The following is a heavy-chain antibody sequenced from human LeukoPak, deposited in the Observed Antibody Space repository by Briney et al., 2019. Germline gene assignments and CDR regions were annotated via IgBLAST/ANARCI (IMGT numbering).Heavy chain of an antibody. V-gene: IGHV4-59*01. CDR1: GGSISSYY. D-gene: IGHD4-17*01. J-gene: IGHJ6*02. Sequence: PSETLSLTYTVSGGSISSYYWSWIRQPPGKGLEWIGYIYYSGSTNYNPSLKSRVTISVDTSKNQFSLKLSSVTAADTAVYYCARDGYDYGDYRGSYGMDVWGQGTTVTVSS. CDR3: ARDGYDYGDYRGSYGMDV. CDR2: IYYSGST.